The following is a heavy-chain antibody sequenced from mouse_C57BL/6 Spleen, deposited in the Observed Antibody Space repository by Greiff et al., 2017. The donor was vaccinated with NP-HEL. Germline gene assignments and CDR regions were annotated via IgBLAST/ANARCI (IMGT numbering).Heavy chain of an antibody. CDR1: GYTFTSYW. D-gene: IGHD2-4*01. J-gene: IGHJ4*01. V-gene: IGHV1-55*01. Sequence: QVQLQQPGAELVKPGASVKMSCKASGYTFTSYWITWVKQRPGQGLEWIGDIYPGSGSTNYNEQFKSKATLPVDKSSSTAYMQLSSLTSLDSAVYYCARGPSSDYDSFYAWDYWGQGTSVTVSS. CDR3: ARGPSSDYDSFYAWDY. CDR2: IYPGSGST.